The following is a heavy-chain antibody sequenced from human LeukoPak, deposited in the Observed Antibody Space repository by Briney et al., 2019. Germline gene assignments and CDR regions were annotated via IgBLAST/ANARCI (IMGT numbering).Heavy chain of an antibody. CDR2: IYYSGST. CDR3: ARRKTGRVYYDILTGYYDY. V-gene: IGHV4-59*01. CDR1: GGSISSYY. J-gene: IGHJ4*02. Sequence: SETLSLTCTVSGGSISSYYWSWIRQPPGKGLEWIGYIYYSGSTNYNPSLKSRVTISVDTSKNQFSLKLTSVTAADTAVYYCARRKTGRVYYDILTGYYDYWGQGTLVTVSS. D-gene: IGHD3-9*01.